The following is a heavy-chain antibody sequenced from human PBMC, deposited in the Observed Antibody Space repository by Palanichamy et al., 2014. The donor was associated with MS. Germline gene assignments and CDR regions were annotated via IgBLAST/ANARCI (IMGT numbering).Heavy chain of an antibody. CDR1: GYTFVGYF. CDR2: INSRSGYT. CDR3: ARRTVSTLGALPDY. V-gene: IGHV1-2*02. D-gene: IGHD4-17*01. Sequence: QVRLVQSGADLKKPGASVRVSCGASGYTFVGYFMHWVRQAPGHGPEWMGWINSRSGYTDYAQTFKGRVTMTRDASIRTVYMELKNLRPDDTAVYYCARRTVSTLGALPDYWGQGTLVTVSS. J-gene: IGHJ4*02.